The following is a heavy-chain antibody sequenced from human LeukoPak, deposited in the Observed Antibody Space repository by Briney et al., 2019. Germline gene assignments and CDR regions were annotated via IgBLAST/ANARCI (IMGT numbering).Heavy chain of an antibody. Sequence: GGSLRLSCSASGFTFTSYSVHWVSQAPGKGMEYVSAISSNGGSTYYADSVKDRFTISRDNSKNTLYVQMSSLRAEDTAVYYCVKAPASYGTQGHFDYWGQGTLVTVSS. CDR3: VKAPASYGTQGHFDY. CDR1: GFTFTSYS. J-gene: IGHJ4*02. D-gene: IGHD4-17*01. V-gene: IGHV3-64*05. CDR2: ISSNGGST.